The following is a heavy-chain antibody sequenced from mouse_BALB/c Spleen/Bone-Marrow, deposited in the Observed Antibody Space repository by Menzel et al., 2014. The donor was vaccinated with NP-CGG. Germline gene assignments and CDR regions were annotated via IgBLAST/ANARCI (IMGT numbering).Heavy chain of an antibody. J-gene: IGHJ2*01. V-gene: IGHV1-4*02. D-gene: IGHD1-1*01. Sequence: LEKSAGELARPGASVKMSCKASGYTFTSNTIQWVKQRPGQGLEWIGYINPTRGYTDYNQKFKDKTTLTADKSSSTAYMQLSSLTSEDSAVYYCAREATYYAYFDYWGQGTILTVSS. CDR2: INPTRGYT. CDR3: AREATYYAYFDY. CDR1: GYTFTSNT.